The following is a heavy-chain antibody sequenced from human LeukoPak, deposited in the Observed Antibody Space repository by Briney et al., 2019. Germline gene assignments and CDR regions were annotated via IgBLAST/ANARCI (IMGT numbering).Heavy chain of an antibody. CDR3: AKDLGSYCSGGSCYGFDY. J-gene: IGHJ4*02. D-gene: IGHD2-15*01. CDR2: SSGSGGST. Sequence: GGSLRLSCAASGFTFSSYAMNWVRQAPGKGLEWVSASSGSGGSTYYADSVKGRFTISRDNSKNTLYLQMNSLRAEDTAVYYCAKDLGSYCSGGSCYGFDYWGQGTLVTVSS. V-gene: IGHV3-23*01. CDR1: GFTFSSYA.